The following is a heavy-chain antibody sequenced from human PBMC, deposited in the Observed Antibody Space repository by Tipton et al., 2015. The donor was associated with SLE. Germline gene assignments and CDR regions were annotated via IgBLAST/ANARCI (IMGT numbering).Heavy chain of an antibody. CDR2: IGWNSGYI. J-gene: IGHJ6*02. CDR3: GRGVYSEGSVGMDV. V-gene: IGHV3-9*01. Sequence: SLRLSCAASGFSFDDYAMHWVRQPPGEGLEWVSGIGWNSGYIAYADSVEGRFTISRDNAKNTLYLRMHSLRVDDTAVYYCGRGVYSEGSVGMDVWGQGTTVTVSS. D-gene: IGHD3-22*01. CDR1: GFSFDDYA.